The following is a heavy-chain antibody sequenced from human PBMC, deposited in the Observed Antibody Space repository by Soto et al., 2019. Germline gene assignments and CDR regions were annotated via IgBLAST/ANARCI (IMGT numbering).Heavy chain of an antibody. Sequence: QITLKESGPTLVKPTQTLTLTCTFSGFSLSAGGVGVGWIRQPPGKALECLALIYWDDDKRYSPSLKSRLTITNDTTKNPVVPTITNMDPMDTATYFCEHRGRRESLFDYWSQGTLVTVSS. V-gene: IGHV2-5*02. CDR2: IYWDDDK. CDR3: EHRGRRESLFDY. CDR1: GFSLSAGGVG. J-gene: IGHJ4*02.